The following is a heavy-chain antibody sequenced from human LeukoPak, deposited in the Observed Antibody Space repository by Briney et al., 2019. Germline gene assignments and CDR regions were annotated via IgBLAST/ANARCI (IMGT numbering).Heavy chain of an antibody. CDR2: INHSGST. V-gene: IGHV4-34*01. J-gene: IGHJ3*02. CDR1: GGSFSGYY. CDR3: ATMVRGVIITRFAFDI. Sequence: SETLSLTCAVYGGSFSGYYWSWIRQPPGKGLEWIGEINHSGSTNYNPSLKSRVTISVDTSKNQFSLKLSSVTAADTAVYYCATMVRGVIITRFAFDIWGQGTMVTVSS. D-gene: IGHD3-10*01.